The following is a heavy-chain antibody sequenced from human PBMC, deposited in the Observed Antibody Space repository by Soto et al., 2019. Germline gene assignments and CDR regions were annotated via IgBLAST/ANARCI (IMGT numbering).Heavy chain of an antibody. D-gene: IGHD2-2*01. Sequence: ASVKVSCKASGYTFTSYGISWVRQAPGQGLEWMGWISSYNGNTNYAQKVQGRVTMTTDTSASTTYMELRSLRSDDTAVYYCARGPRYCSSTSCFSGVTWFDPWGQGTLVTVSS. CDR3: ARGPRYCSSTSCFSGVTWFDP. CDR1: GYTFTSYG. V-gene: IGHV1-18*04. J-gene: IGHJ5*02. CDR2: ISSYNGNT.